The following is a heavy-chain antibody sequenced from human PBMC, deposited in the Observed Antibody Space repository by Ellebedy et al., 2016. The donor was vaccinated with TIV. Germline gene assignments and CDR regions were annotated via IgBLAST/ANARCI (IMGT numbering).Heavy chain of an antibody. J-gene: IGHJ4*02. V-gene: IGHV4-31*03. CDR2: IYYSGST. CDR1: GGSISSGAFY. Sequence: MPSETLSLTCTVSGGSISSGAFYWTWIRQQPGKGLEWIGNIYYSGSTYYNPSLKSRVTISLDTSNNQFSLKLSSVTAADTAVYYCARAPDFDYWGQGTLVTVSS. CDR3: ARAPDFDY.